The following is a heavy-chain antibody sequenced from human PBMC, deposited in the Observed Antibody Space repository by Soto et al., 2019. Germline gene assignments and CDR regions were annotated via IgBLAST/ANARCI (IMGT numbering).Heavy chain of an antibody. CDR2: ISHDGINK. V-gene: IGHV3-30-3*01. J-gene: IGHJ5*02. CDR1: GFSFSSYA. D-gene: IGHD6-19*01. Sequence: QVRLVESGGGVVQPGRSLRLSCTASGFSFSSYAMYWFRQPPGKGLEWVAVISHDGINKHYADSVKGRVTVSRDNSNPALDLQLNSLRDADTAMYYCARDMYSSDYFVKWFEPWGQGTLVTVSS. CDR3: ARDMYSSDYFVKWFEP.